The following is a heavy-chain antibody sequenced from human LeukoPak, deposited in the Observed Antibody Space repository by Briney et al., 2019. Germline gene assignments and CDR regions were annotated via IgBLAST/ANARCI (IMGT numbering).Heavy chain of an antibody. CDR2: MSYDGSNK. Sequence: GGSLRLSCAASGFTFSSYAMHWVRQAPGKGLEWVAVMSYDGSNKYYADSVKGRFTISRDNSKNTLYLQMNSLRAEDTAVYYCARGSDPYDILTGYYLSWGQGTLVTVSS. J-gene: IGHJ4*02. V-gene: IGHV3-30-3*01. CDR3: ARGSDPYDILTGYYLS. CDR1: GFTFSSYA. D-gene: IGHD3-9*01.